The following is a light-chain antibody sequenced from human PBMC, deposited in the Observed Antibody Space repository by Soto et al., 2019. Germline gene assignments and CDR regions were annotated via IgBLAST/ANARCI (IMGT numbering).Light chain of an antibody. CDR1: SSNIGAGYD. J-gene: IGLJ2*01. CDR3: QSYDSSLSGLL. Sequence: QCVLTQAPSESGAPGQRVTISCTGSSSNIGAGYDVHWYQQLPGTAPKLLIYGNSNRPSGVPDRFSGSKSGTSASLAITGLQAEDEADYYCQSYDSSLSGLLFGGGTKVTVL. V-gene: IGLV1-40*01. CDR2: GNS.